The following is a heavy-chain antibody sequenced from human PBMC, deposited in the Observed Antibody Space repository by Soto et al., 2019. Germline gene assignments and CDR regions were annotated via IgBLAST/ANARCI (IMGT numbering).Heavy chain of an antibody. CDR3: ARGGYYDHFWNKLNYYGLDV. CDR1: GYTFIRYG. V-gene: IGHV1-18*01. CDR2: ISPYNDYT. D-gene: IGHD3-16*01. J-gene: IGHJ6*02. Sequence: QVQLVQSAAEVKKPGASVKVTCKASGYTFIRYGITWVRQAPGQGLEWVGWISPYNDYTEYAQKFHGRVTMTTDTSSRTVTMALRGLRSDDTAVYYCARGGYYDHFWNKLNYYGLDVWGQGTTVTVSS.